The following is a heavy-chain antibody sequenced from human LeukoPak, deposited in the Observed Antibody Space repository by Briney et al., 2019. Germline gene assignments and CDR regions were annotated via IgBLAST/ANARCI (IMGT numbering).Heavy chain of an antibody. J-gene: IGHJ6*03. CDR3: AREGQGIAVAGLDRYYYYMDV. V-gene: IGHV3-30*02. CDR1: GFTFSSYG. D-gene: IGHD6-19*01. CDR2: IRYDGSNK. Sequence: PGGSLRLSCAASGFTFSSYGMHWVRQAPGKGLEWVAFIRYDGSNKYYADSVKGRFTISRDNSKNTLYLQMNSLRAEDTAVYYCAREGQGIAVAGLDRYYYYMDVWGKGTTVTVSS.